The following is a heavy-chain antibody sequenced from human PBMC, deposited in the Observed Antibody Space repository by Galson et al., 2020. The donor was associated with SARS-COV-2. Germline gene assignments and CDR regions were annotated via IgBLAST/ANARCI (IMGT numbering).Heavy chain of an antibody. V-gene: IGHV1-18*01. D-gene: IGHD6-6*01. CDR1: GYTFTSYG. J-gene: IGHJ6*02. Sequence: ASVKVSCKASGYTFTSYGISWVRQAPGQGLEWMGWISAYNGNTNYAQKLQGRVTMTTDTSTSTAYMELRSLRSDDTAVYYCARGEAPRPPPYYYGMDVWGQGTTVTVSS. CDR2: ISAYNGNT. CDR3: ARGEAPRPPPYYYGMDV.